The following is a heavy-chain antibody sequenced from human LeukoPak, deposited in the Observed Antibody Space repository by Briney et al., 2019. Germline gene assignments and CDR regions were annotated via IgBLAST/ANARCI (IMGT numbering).Heavy chain of an antibody. CDR2: IYYSKNT. CDR1: GGSISSSSAY. D-gene: IGHD5-18*01. V-gene: IGHV4-39*01. Sequence: SQTLSLTCTVSGGSISSSSAYWGWIRQPPGKGLEWIGSIYYSKNTYYNPSLKSRVTISADTSKNQSSLTLGSVSATDTAVYYCVSPRGFSYGYFDYWGQGTLVTVSS. J-gene: IGHJ4*02. CDR3: VSPRGFSYGYFDY.